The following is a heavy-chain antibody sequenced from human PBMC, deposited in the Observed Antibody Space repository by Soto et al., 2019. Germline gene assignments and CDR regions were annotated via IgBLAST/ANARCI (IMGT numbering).Heavy chain of an antibody. J-gene: IGHJ6*01. Sequence: GSLRLSCAASGFTFTIYTMNWVLQAPGKGLEWVSSISSSSNYIYYADSVKGRFTISRDNAKNSLYLQMNSLRAEDTAVYYCARDGFSSSWTNYYYYGLDVWGQGTTVTVSS. D-gene: IGHD6-13*01. CDR3: ARDGFSSSWTNYYYYGLDV. CDR1: GFTFTIYT. CDR2: ISSSSNYI. V-gene: IGHV3-21*01.